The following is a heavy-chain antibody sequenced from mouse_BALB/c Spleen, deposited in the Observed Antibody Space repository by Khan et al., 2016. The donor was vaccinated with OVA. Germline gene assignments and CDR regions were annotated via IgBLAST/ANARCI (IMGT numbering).Heavy chain of an antibody. J-gene: IGHJ3*01. V-gene: IGHV2-9*02. Sequence: QVQLQQSGPGLVAPSQSLSITCTVSGFSLSNYGIHWVRQPPGKGLEWLGVIWTGGITNYNSALMSRLIISTDNSKSQVFLKMNRLQTDDTAIYYFAGSYDYDVEGFAYWGQGTLVTVSA. CDR3: AGSYDYDVEGFAY. CDR1: GFSLSNYG. CDR2: IWTGGIT. D-gene: IGHD2-4*01.